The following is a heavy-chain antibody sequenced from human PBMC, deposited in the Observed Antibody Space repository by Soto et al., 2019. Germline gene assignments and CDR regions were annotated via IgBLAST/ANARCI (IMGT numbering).Heavy chain of an antibody. V-gene: IGHV1-8*01. D-gene: IGHD2-2*01. Sequence: QVQLMQSGAAVKKPGASVKVSCKASGYTFTTYDINWVRQAPGQGLEWMGWMNPNRTNTGYAEKFQGRVTMTRDTSISTAYMELSSLRYDATAVYYCVRGGFLSHDHVIIAPATLGFDPWGQGTLVTVSS. CDR3: VRGGFLSHDHVIIAPATLGFDP. CDR1: GYTFTTYD. CDR2: MNPNRTNT. J-gene: IGHJ5*02.